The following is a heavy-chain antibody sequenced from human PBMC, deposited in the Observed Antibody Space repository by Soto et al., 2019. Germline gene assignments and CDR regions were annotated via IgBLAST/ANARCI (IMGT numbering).Heavy chain of an antibody. J-gene: IGHJ5*02. V-gene: IGHV4-39*01. CDR2: IYYSGST. CDR1: GGSISSSSYY. CDR3: ARRHYYDSSGYDP. D-gene: IGHD3-22*01. Sequence: PSETLSLTCTVSGGSISSSSYYWGWIRQPPGKGLEWIGSIYYSGSTYYNPSLKSRVTISVDTSKNQFSLKLSSVTAADTAVYYCARRHYYDSSGYDPWGQGPLVTVSS.